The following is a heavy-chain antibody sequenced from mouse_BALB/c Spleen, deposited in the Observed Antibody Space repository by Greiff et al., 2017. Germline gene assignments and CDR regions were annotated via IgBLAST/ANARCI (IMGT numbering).Heavy chain of an antibody. CDR1: GFTFSSYA. CDR2: ISSGGST. V-gene: IGHV5-6-5*01. D-gene: IGHD1-1*01. J-gene: IGHJ1*01. CDR3: ARRDYGSSHWYFDV. Sequence: EVHLVESGGGLVKPGGSLKLSCAASGFTFSSYAMSWVRQTPEKRLEWVASISSGGSTYYPDSVKGRFTISRDNARNILYLQMSSLRSEDTAMYYCARRDYGSSHWYFDVWGAGTTVTVSS.